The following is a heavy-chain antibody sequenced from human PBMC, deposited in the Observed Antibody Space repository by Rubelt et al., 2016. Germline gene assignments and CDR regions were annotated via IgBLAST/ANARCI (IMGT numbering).Heavy chain of an antibody. CDR2: LNHSGST. D-gene: IGHD3-22*01. J-gene: IGHJ4*02. V-gene: IGHV4-34*02. CDR1: GGSFSGYY. CDR3: ARGKEGLGVTMMDY. Sequence: QVQLQQWGAGLLKPSETLSLTCAVYGGSFSGYYWSWIRQPPGKGLEWFGELNHSGSTNYNPSLKSRVTISVDTSKNQFSLKLSSVTAADTAVYYCARGKEGLGVTMMDYWGQGTLVTVSS.